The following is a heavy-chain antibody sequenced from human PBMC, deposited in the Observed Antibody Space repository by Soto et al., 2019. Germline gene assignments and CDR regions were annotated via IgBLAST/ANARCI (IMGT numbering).Heavy chain of an antibody. CDR1: GGSVSSGSYY. D-gene: IGHD5-18*01. CDR2: IYYSGST. Sequence: QVQLQESGPGLVKPSETLSLTCTVSGGSVSSGSYYWSWIRQPPGKGLEWIGYIYYSGSTNYNPSLKSRVTISVDTSKNQFSLKLSSVTAADTAVYYCARGRIPLWLPTPPFAYWGQGTLVTVSS. V-gene: IGHV4-61*01. CDR3: ARGRIPLWLPTPPFAY. J-gene: IGHJ4*02.